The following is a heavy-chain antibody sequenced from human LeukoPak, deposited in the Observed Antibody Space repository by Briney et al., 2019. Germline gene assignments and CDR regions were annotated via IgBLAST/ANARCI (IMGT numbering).Heavy chain of an antibody. V-gene: IGHV3-21*01. CDR3: ARDPLYYYDSSGYRAPFDY. J-gene: IGHJ4*02. D-gene: IGHD3-22*01. CDR1: GFTFSSYS. Sequence: GGSLRLSCAASGFTFSSYSTNWVRQAPGKGLEWVSSISSSSSYIYYADSVKGRFTISRDNAKNSLYLQMNSLRAEDTAVYYCARDPLYYYDSSGYRAPFDYWGQGTLVTVSS. CDR2: ISSSSSYI.